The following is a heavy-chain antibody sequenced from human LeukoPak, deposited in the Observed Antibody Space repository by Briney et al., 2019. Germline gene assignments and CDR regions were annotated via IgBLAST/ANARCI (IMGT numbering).Heavy chain of an antibody. CDR2: IYIRVSS. CDR3: ARRGSIAARSYYYYYMDV. V-gene: IGHV4-4*09. J-gene: IGHJ6*03. Sequence: PETLCLTCTVSGGSISRYNWSWIPQPPRTGLERSWDIYIRVSSTYNPSPKSRVPISLDSSKNQFYLKLSSVTAADTAVYYCARRGSIAARSYYYYYMDVWGKGTTVTVS. D-gene: IGHD6-6*01. CDR1: GGSISRYN.